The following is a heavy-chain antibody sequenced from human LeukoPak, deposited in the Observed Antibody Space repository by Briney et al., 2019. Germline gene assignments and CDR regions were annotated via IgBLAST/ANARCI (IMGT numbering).Heavy chain of an antibody. Sequence: SETLSLTCTVSGGSISSSSYYWGWIRQPPGKGLEWIGSIYYSGSTYYNPSLKSRVTISVDTSKNHFSLKVSSVTAADTAVYYCAAIQGSFDYWGQGAPVIVSS. D-gene: IGHD2-15*01. J-gene: IGHJ4*02. CDR1: GGSISSSSYY. CDR3: AAIQGSFDY. V-gene: IGHV4-39*02. CDR2: IYYSGST.